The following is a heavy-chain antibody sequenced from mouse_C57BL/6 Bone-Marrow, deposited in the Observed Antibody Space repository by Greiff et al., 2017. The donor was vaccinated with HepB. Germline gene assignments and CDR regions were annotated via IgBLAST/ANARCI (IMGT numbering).Heavy chain of an antibody. CDR1: GFTFSDYY. CDR3: ARDKGYGNADYYAMDY. D-gene: IGHD2-10*02. J-gene: IGHJ4*01. Sequence: EVKVVESEGGLVQPGSSMKLSCTASGFTFSDYYMAWVRQVPEKGLEWVANINYDGSSTYYLDSLKSRFIISRDNAKNILYLQMSSLKSEDTATYYCARDKGYGNADYYAMDYWGQGTSVTVSS. CDR2: INYDGSST. V-gene: IGHV5-16*01.